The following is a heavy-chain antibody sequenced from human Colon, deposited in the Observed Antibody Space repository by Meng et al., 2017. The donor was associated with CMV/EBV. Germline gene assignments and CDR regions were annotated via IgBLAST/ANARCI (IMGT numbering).Heavy chain of an antibody. V-gene: IGHV3-72*01. CDR2: IGNPAQRYTT. D-gene: IGHD6-25*01. CDR3: TRGYSGVAIYAFDI. J-gene: IGHJ3*02. CDR1: GFTLSDHY. Sequence: GGSLRRSCAASGFTLSDHYVDWVRQAPGTGLEWVGRIGNPAQRYTTEYAASVKGRFTISRDDSENSGDLQMNSLKSEDAAVDYCTRGYSGVAIYAFDIWGKG.